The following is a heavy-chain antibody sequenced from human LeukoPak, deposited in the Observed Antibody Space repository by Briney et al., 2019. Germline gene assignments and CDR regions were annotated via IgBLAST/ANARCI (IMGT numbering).Heavy chain of an antibody. J-gene: IGHJ4*02. CDR2: VYYSGST. V-gene: IGHV4-59*01. CDR1: GGSLSSYY. D-gene: IGHD3-22*01. CDR3: ARSTWLLDK. Sequence: SETLSLTCAVYGGSLSSYYWSWIRQPPGKGLEWIGYVYYSGSTNYNPSLKSRVTISLDTSKNQFSLKLSSVTAADTAVYYCARSTWLLDKWGQGTLVTVSS.